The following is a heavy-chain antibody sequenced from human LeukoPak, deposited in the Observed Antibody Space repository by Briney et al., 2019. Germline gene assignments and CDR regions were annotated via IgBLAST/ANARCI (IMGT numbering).Heavy chain of an antibody. CDR3: ARDRLGLPMDV. Sequence: SETLTLTCTVSGGSISNYYWTWIRQPPGKGLEWIGYISYSGSTNYNPSLKSRVTISVDTSKNQFSLRLSSVTAADTAVYYCARDRLGLPMDVWGQGTTVTVSS. D-gene: IGHD3-16*01. CDR2: ISYSGST. J-gene: IGHJ6*02. CDR1: GGSISNYY. V-gene: IGHV4-59*01.